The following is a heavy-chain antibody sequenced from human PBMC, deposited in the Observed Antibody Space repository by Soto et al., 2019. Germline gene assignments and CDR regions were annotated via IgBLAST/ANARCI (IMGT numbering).Heavy chain of an antibody. D-gene: IGHD3-9*01. V-gene: IGHV1-18*01. CDR2: ISAYNGNT. CDR3: ARLSRYYDILTGYPDYYCYKDV. Sequence: ASVKVSCKASGYTLTSYGISWVRQAPGQGLEWMGWISAYNGNTNYAQKLQGRVTMTTDTSTSTAYMELRSLRSDDTAVYYCARLSRYYDILTGYPDYYCYKDVWGKGTTVTVSS. J-gene: IGHJ6*03. CDR1: GYTLTSYG.